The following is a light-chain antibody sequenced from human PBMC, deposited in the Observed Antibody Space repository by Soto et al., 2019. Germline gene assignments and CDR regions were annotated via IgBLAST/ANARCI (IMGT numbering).Light chain of an antibody. CDR3: LQDYNYPRT. CDR1: QDIRTE. V-gene: IGKV1-6*01. Sequence: ALQMTQSPSSLSASVGVRVTITCRASQDIRTELGWYQQKPGKAPKLLIYAASTLQGGVPSRFSGSGSGTDFTLTISSLQPEDFATYYCLQDYNYPRTFGQGTKVEIK. CDR2: AAS. J-gene: IGKJ1*01.